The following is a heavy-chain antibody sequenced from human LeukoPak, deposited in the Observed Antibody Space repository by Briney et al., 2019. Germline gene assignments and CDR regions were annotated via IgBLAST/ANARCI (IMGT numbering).Heavy chain of an antibody. D-gene: IGHD3-22*01. CDR1: RFTFSSYA. CDR2: ISGSGGST. Sequence: PGGSLRLSCAASRFTFSSYAMSWVRQAPGKGLEWVSAISGSGGSTYYADSVKGRFTISRDNSKNTLYLQMNSLRAEDTAVYYCARGRPTYYYDSSGQPFDYWGQGTLVTVS. J-gene: IGHJ4*02. V-gene: IGHV3-23*01. CDR3: ARGRPTYYYDSSGQPFDY.